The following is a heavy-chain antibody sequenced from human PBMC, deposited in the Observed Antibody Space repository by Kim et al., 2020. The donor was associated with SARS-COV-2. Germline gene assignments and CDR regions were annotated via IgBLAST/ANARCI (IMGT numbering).Heavy chain of an antibody. CDR1: GGSFSGYY. V-gene: IGHV4-34*01. CDR3: ARGGITMVRGAPFDP. CDR2: INHSGST. J-gene: IGHJ5*02. Sequence: SETLSLTCAVYGGSFSGYYWSWIRQPPGKGLEWIGEINHSGSTNYNPSLKSRVTISVDTSKNQFSLKLSSVTAADTAVYYCARGGITMVRGAPFDPWGQGTLVTVSS. D-gene: IGHD3-10*01.